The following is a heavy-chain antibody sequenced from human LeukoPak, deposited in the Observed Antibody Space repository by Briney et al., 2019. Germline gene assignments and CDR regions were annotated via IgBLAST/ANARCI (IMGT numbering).Heavy chain of an antibody. Sequence: PGGSLRLPCAASGFTFATYSMNWIRQAPGKGLEWVSSISHTGSYIYYADSMRGRFTTSRDNAKNSLYLHMDSLRAEDTAVYYCARDGYGGSYEYSGTYSEYYGMDVWGQGTMVTVSS. V-gene: IGHV3-21*01. CDR2: ISHTGSYI. J-gene: IGHJ6*02. D-gene: IGHD1-26*01. CDR3: ARDGYGGSYEYSGTYSEYYGMDV. CDR1: GFTFATYS.